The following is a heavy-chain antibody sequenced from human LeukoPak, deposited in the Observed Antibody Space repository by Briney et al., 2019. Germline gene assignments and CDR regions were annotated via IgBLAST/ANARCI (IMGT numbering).Heavy chain of an antibody. V-gene: IGHV4-39*01. J-gene: IGHJ3*02. CDR3: ASGVVTYAFDI. CDR2: IYYSGST. CDR1: VGSISSSSYY. Sequence: SETLSLTCTVSVGSISSSSYYWGWIRQPPGKGLEWIGSIYYSGSTYYNPSLKSRVTISVDTSKNQFSLKLSSVTAADTAVYYCASGVVTYAFDIWGQGTMVTVSS. D-gene: IGHD4-23*01.